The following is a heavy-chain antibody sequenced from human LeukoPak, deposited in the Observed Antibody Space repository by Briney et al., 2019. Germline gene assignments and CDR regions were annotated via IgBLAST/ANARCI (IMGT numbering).Heavy chain of an antibody. CDR3: AGSYGTEY. Sequence: GGSLRLSCAASGFTFSDYAMSWVRQAPGKGLEWVSSISYNGGRTHYADSVKGRFTISRDNSKNSLYLQMNSLRAEDTAVYYCAGSYGTEYWGQGTLVTVSS. CDR1: GFTFSDYA. D-gene: IGHD1-26*01. J-gene: IGHJ4*02. CDR2: ISYNGGRT. V-gene: IGHV3-23*01.